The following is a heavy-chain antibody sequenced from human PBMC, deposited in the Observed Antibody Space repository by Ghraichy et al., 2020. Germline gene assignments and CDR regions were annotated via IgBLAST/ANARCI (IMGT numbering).Heavy chain of an antibody. CDR2: INHSGST. V-gene: IGHV4-34*01. Sequence: SETLSLTCAVYGGSFSGYYWSWIRQPPGKGLEWIGEINHSGSTNYNPSLKSRVTISVDTSKNQFSLKLSSVTAADTAVYYCAGGSDFWSGSDYYYYGMDVWGQGTTVTVSS. CDR3: AGGSDFWSGSDYYYYGMDV. D-gene: IGHD3-3*01. J-gene: IGHJ6*02. CDR1: GGSFSGYY.